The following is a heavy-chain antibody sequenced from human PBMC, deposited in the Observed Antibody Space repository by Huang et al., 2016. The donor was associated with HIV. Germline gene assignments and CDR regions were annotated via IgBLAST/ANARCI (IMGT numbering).Heavy chain of an antibody. J-gene: IGHJ4*02. Sequence: QVQLQESGPGLVKPSETLSLPCTVSGGSISTHYWSWIRPPPGKGLEGIGSIDYSGSTNYSPSLKSRVTILLDTSKNQFSLRVNSVTAADTAMYYCARDHHDFWRGYRRMYFFDHWGQGTLVTVSS. V-gene: IGHV4-59*11. CDR2: IDYSGST. CDR3: ARDHHDFWRGYRRMYFFDH. D-gene: IGHD3-3*01. CDR1: GGSISTHY.